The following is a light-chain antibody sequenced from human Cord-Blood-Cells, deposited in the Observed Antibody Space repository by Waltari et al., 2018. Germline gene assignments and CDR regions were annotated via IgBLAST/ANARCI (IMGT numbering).Light chain of an antibody. V-gene: IGKV3-11*01. Sequence: IVLTQLPATLSLSPGERATLSCRSSQSVSSSLAWYQQKPGQAPRHLIYDASNRATGIPARFGGSGFGTDFTLTLSGRVPEDLAVGYCQQRSNWITCGQGIRLGIK. CDR3: QQRSNWIT. J-gene: IGKJ5*01. CDR2: DAS. CDR1: QSVSSS.